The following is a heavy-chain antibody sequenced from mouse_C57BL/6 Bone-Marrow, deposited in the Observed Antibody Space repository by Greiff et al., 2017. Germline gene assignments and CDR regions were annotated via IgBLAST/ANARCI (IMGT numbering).Heavy chain of an antibody. CDR1: GYTFTSYW. CDR3: GRTYYSYSRFAY. CDR2: IDPSDSYT. J-gene: IGHJ3*01. Sequence: QVQLQQPGAELVRPGTSVKLSCKASGYTFTSYWMHWVKQRPGQGLEWIGVIDPSDSYTNYNQKFKGKATLTVDTSSSTAYMQLSSLTSEDSAVYYCGRTYYSYSRFAYWGQGTLVTVSA. D-gene: IGHD2-12*01. V-gene: IGHV1-59*01.